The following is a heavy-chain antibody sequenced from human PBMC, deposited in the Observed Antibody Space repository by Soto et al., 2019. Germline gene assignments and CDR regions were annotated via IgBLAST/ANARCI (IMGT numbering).Heavy chain of an antibody. Sequence: GGSLRLSCAASGFTFDDYAMHWVRQAPGKGLEWVSGISWNSGSICEAASVKGRFTISRDNAKNSLYLQINSLRAEDTALYYCAKVLEYYYGSGSYYDYWGQGTLVPVSS. CDR1: GFTFDDYA. CDR2: ISWNSGSI. J-gene: IGHJ4*02. D-gene: IGHD3-10*01. V-gene: IGHV3-9*01. CDR3: AKVLEYYYGSGSYYDY.